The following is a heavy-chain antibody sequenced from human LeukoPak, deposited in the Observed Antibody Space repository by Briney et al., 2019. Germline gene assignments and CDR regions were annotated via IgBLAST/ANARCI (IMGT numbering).Heavy chain of an antibody. Sequence: GASVKVSCKASGYTFTSYYMHWVRQAPGQGLEWMGWINPNSGGTNYAQKFQGRVTMTRDTSISTAYMELSRLRSDDTAVYYCARDRGYCSSTSCYNNWFDPWGQGTLVTVSS. D-gene: IGHD2-2*01. J-gene: IGHJ5*02. CDR1: GYTFTSYY. V-gene: IGHV1-2*02. CDR2: INPNSGGT. CDR3: ARDRGYCSSTSCYNNWFDP.